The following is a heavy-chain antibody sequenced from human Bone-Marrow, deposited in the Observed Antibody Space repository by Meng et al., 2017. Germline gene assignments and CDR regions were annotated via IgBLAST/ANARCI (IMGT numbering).Heavy chain of an antibody. D-gene: IGHD4-23*01. CDR2: IPYDGSNK. Sequence: QVQRVESGGGVVQPGRFLRLSCAASGFTFSSYAMHWVRQAPGKGLEWVAVIPYDGSNKYYADSVKGRFTISRDNSKNTLYLQMNSLRAEDTAVYYCARGGNEFDYWGQGTLVTVSS. J-gene: IGHJ4*02. CDR1: GFTFSSYA. V-gene: IGHV3-30*01. CDR3: ARGGNEFDY.